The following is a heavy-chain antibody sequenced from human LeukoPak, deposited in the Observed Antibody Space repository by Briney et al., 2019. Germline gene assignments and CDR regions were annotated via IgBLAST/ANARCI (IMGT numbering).Heavy chain of an antibody. CDR1: GGSFSGYY. J-gene: IGHJ3*02. D-gene: IGHD3-16*02. CDR3: ARTRSPYDYVWGSYRYGDGAFDI. CDR2: INHSGST. V-gene: IGHV4-34*01. Sequence: SETLSLACAVYGGSFSGYYWSWIRQPPGKGLEWIGEINHSGSTNYNPSLKSRVTISVDTSKNQFSLKLSSVTAADTAVYYCARTRSPYDYVWGSYRYGDGAFDIWGQGTMVTVSS.